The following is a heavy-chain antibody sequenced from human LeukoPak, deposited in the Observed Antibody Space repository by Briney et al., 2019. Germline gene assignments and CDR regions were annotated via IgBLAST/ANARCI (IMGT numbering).Heavy chain of an antibody. Sequence: SETLSLTCTVSGGSISSSSYYWGWIRQPPGKGPEWIGSIYYSGSTYYNPSLKSRVTISVDTSKNQFSLKLSSVTAADTAVYYCARDLTYYDSSGYTYYYGMDVWGQGTTVTVSS. D-gene: IGHD3-22*01. CDR2: IYYSGST. CDR3: ARDLTYYDSSGYTYYYGMDV. J-gene: IGHJ6*02. CDR1: GGSISSSSYY. V-gene: IGHV4-39*07.